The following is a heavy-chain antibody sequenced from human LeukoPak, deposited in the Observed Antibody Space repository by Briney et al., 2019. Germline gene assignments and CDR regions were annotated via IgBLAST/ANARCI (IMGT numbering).Heavy chain of an antibody. V-gene: IGHV4-61*02. CDR2: INTSGST. Sequence: PSQTLSLTCTVSGGSISSGSYYWSWIRQPAGKGLEWIGRINTSGSTNYNPSFEIRVTISVDTSKNQFSLRLSSVTAADTAVYYCARDYGDYEWGADAFDIWGQGTMVTVSS. CDR3: ARDYGDYEWGADAFDI. J-gene: IGHJ3*02. CDR1: GGSISSGSYY. D-gene: IGHD4-17*01.